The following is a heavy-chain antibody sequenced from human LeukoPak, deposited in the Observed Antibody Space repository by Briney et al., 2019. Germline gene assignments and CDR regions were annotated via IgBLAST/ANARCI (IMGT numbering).Heavy chain of an antibody. Sequence: GESLRLSCAASGFTFSSYAMSWVRQAPGKGLEWVSAISGSGGSTYYADSVKGRFTISRDNSKNTLYLQMNSLRAEDTAVYYCAKSVVVVPASAFDYWGQGTLVTVSS. J-gene: IGHJ4*02. V-gene: IGHV3-23*01. CDR1: GFTFSSYA. CDR3: AKSVVVVPASAFDY. CDR2: ISGSGGST. D-gene: IGHD2-2*01.